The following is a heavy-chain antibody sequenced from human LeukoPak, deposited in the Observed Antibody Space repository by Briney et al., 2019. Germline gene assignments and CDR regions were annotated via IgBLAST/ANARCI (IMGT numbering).Heavy chain of an antibody. CDR1: GGSISSYY. D-gene: IGHD4-23*01. V-gene: IGHV4-59*08. J-gene: IGHJ4*02. CDR2: IYYSGST. CDR3: ARLLHDYGGYSPFDC. Sequence: SETLSLTCTVSGGSISSYYWSWIRHPPGPGLDWIGYIYYSGSTNYNPSLKSRVTISVDTSKNQFSLKLSSMTAADTAVYYCARLLHDYGGYSPFDCWGQGALVTVSS.